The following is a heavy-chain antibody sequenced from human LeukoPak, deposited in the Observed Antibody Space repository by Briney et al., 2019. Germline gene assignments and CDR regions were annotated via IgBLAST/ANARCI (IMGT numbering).Heavy chain of an antibody. CDR1: GYTFTSYA. J-gene: IGHJ4*02. CDR3: ARDYPDYGDYSIYY. V-gene: IGHV7-4-1*02. Sequence: ASVKVSCTASGYTFTSYAMNWVRQAPGQGLEWTGWINTNTGNPTYAQGFTGRFVFSLDTSVSTAYLQISSLKAEDTAVYYCARDYPDYGDYSIYYWGQGTLVTVSS. D-gene: IGHD4-17*01. CDR2: INTNTGNP.